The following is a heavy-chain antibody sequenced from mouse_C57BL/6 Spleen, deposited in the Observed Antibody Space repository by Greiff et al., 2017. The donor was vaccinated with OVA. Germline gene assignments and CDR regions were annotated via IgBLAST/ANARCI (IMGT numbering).Heavy chain of an antibody. J-gene: IGHJ4*01. CDR1: GYTFTSYD. D-gene: IGHD1-1*01. Sequence: QVQLQQSGPELVKPGASVKLSCKASGYTFTSYDINWVKQRPGQGLEWIGWIYPRDGSTKYNEKFKGKATLTVDTSSSTAYMELHSLTSEDSAVYFCARWVTTVVATRAMDYWGQGTSVTVSS. V-gene: IGHV1-85*01. CDR2: IYPRDGST. CDR3: ARWVTTVVATRAMDY.